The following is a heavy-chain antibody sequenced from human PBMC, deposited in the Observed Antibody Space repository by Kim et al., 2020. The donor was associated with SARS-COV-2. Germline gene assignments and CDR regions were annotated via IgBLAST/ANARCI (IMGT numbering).Heavy chain of an antibody. CDR1: GFTFSSYG. CDR2: IWYDGSNK. J-gene: IGHJ5*02. CDR3: ARDRGVRGVYNWFDP. V-gene: IGHV3-33*01. D-gene: IGHD3-10*01. Sequence: GGSLRLSCAASGFTFSSYGMHWVRQAPGKGLEWVAVIWYDGSNKYYADSVKGRFTISRDNSKNTLYLQMNSLRAEDTAVYYCARDRGVRGVYNWFDPWGQGTLVTVSS.